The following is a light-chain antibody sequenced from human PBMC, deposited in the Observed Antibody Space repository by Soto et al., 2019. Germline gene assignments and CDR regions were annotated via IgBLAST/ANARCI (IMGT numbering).Light chain of an antibody. CDR2: DAS. CDR1: QSVDNY. J-gene: IGKJ3*01. CDR3: QHRSGFT. V-gene: IGKV3-11*01. Sequence: EIVLTQSPATLSLSPGERATLSCRASQSVDNYLAWYQQQPGQAPRLLIHDASHRATGIPARFSGSGSGTDFTLTISSLEPEDFAVYYCQHRSGFTFGPGTKVDIK.